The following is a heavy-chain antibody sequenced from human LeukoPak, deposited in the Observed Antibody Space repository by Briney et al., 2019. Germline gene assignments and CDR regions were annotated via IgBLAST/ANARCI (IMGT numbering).Heavy chain of an antibody. V-gene: IGHV3-21*01. CDR2: ISSSSSYI. J-gene: IGHJ6*03. Sequence: RGSLRLSCAASGFTFSSYSMNWVRQAPGKGLEWVSSISSSSSYIYYADSVKGRFTISRDNAKNSLYLQMNSLRAEDTAVYYCARDLDYYYYMDVWGKGTTVTVSS. CDR3: ARDLDYYYYMDV. CDR1: GFTFSSYS.